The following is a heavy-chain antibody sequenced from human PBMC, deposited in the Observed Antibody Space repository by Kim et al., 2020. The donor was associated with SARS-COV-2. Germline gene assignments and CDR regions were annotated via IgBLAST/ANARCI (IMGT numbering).Heavy chain of an antibody. CDR2: ITPDGGST. V-gene: IGHV3-23*01. Sequence: GGSLRLSCVASGFTFSSSVMSWVRQTPGKGLEWVSSITPDGGSTYYADSLKGRFTISRDNSKSTLYLQMSSLRAEDRSIYYCAKRLITSPGPVFGYWGQGTLVTVSS. CDR3: AKRLITSPGPVFGY. D-gene: IGHD3-10*01. J-gene: IGHJ4*02. CDR1: GFTFSSSV.